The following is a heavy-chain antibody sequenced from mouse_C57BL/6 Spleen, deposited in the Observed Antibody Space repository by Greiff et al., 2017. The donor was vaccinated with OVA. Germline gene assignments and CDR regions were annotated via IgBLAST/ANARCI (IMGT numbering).Heavy chain of an antibody. Sequence: VQLKQPGAELVRPGTSVKLSCKASGYTFTSYWMHWVKQRPGQGLEWIGVIDPSDSYTNYNQKFKGKATLTVDTSSSTAYMQLSSLTSEDSAVYYCARGGGFAYWGQGTLVTVSA. CDR1: GYTFTSYW. CDR2: IDPSDSYT. V-gene: IGHV1-59*01. J-gene: IGHJ3*01. CDR3: ARGGGFAY.